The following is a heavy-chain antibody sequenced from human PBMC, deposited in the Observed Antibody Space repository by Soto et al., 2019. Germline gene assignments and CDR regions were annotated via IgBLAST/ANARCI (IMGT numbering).Heavy chain of an antibody. CDR1: GGSISSGDYY. D-gene: IGHD1-26*01. Sequence: PSETLSLTCTVSGGSISSGDYYWSWIRQPPGKGLEWIGYIFYGGSTYYNTYLKSRVTMSEDTSKNQYSLKLSSVTAADTAVYYCARAVRGSYYDYWGQGTLVTVSS. CDR2: IFYGGST. J-gene: IGHJ4*02. V-gene: IGHV4-30-4*01. CDR3: ARAVRGSYYDY.